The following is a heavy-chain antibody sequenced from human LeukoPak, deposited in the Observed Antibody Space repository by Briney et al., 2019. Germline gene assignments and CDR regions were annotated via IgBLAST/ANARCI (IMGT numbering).Heavy chain of an antibody. CDR3: ARDRGITMVRGVIPDAFDI. CDR2: IIPIFGTA. Sequence: SVKVSCKASGGTFSSYAISWVRQAPGQGLEWMGGIIPIFGTANYAQKFQGRATITADESTSTAYMELSSLRSEDTAVYYCARDRGITMVRGVIPDAFDIWGQGTMVTVSS. D-gene: IGHD3-10*01. V-gene: IGHV1-69*01. CDR1: GGTFSSYA. J-gene: IGHJ3*02.